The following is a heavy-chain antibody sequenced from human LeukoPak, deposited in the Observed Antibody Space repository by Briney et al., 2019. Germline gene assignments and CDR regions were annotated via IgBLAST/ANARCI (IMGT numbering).Heavy chain of an antibody. CDR1: GFTFSDYA. CDR3: AKARWISNADSDY. D-gene: IGHD1-1*01. CDR2: LRGDGET. J-gene: IGHJ4*02. V-gene: IGHV3-23*01. Sequence: GGSLTLSCTASGFTFSDYAMSWVRQAGARGLEWVSSLRGDGETFYADSVKGRFTISRDKSRNTVFLQLNSLRVEDTAVYFCAKARWISNADSDYWGQGTLVTVSS.